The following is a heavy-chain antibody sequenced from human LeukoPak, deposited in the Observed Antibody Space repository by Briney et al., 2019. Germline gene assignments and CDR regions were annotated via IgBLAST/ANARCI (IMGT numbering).Heavy chain of an antibody. Sequence: PGGSLRLSCAASGFTFSTYAMHWVRQDPGKGLEWVAVIWYDGSNKYYADSVKGRFTISRDSSKNTLYLQMNSLRAEDTAVYYCARDRSSTSFIVVVPAGPDYWGQGTLVTVSS. CDR3: ARDRSSTSFIVVVPAGPDY. V-gene: IGHV3-33*08. J-gene: IGHJ4*02. D-gene: IGHD2-2*01. CDR1: GFTFSTYA. CDR2: IWYDGSNK.